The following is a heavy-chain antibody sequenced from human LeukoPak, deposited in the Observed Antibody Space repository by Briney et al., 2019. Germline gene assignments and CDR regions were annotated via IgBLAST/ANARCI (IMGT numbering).Heavy chain of an antibody. CDR1: GYTFTSYG. J-gene: IGHJ4*02. Sequence: GASVKVSCKASGYTFTSYGISWVRQAPGQGLEWMGWISAYNGNTNYAQKLQGRVTMTTDTSTSTAYMELRSLRSDDTAVYYCARDPSWDILVVVAARQFDYWGQGTLVTVSS. D-gene: IGHD2-15*01. V-gene: IGHV1-18*01. CDR3: ARDPSWDILVVVAARQFDY. CDR2: ISAYNGNT.